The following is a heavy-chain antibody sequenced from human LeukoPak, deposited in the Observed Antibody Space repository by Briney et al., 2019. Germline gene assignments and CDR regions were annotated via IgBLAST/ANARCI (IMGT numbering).Heavy chain of an antibody. J-gene: IGHJ4*02. V-gene: IGHV5-10-1*01. D-gene: IGHD6-6*01. CDR3: AREGRSSSPMDY. Sequence: RGESLKISCKGSGYSFTSYWISWVRQMPGKGLEWMGRIDPSDSYINYSPSFQGHVTISADKSISTAYLQWSSLKASDTAMYYCAREGRSSSPMDYWGQGTLVTVSS. CDR1: GYSFTSYW. CDR2: IDPSDSYI.